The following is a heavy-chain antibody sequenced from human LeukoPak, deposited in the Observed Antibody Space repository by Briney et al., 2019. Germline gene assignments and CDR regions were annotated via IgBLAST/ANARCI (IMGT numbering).Heavy chain of an antibody. CDR3: ARGNWNYPSFDY. D-gene: IGHD1-7*01. V-gene: IGHV3-23*01. CDR1: GFTFSSYA. J-gene: IGHJ4*02. CDR2: ISGSGGST. Sequence: GGSLRLSCAASGFTFSSYAMSWVRQAPGKGLEWVSAISGSGGSTYYADSVKGRFTISRDNAKNSLYLQMNSLRAEDTAVYYCARGNWNYPSFDYWGQGTLVTVSS.